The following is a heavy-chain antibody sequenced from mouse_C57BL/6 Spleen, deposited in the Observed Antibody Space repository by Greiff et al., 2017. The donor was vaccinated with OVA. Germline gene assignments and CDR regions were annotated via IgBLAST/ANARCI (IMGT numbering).Heavy chain of an antibody. V-gene: IGHV1-7*01. CDR3: ARSGDYDGGLDY. CDR1: GYTFTSYW. CDR2: INPSSGYT. J-gene: IGHJ2*01. Sequence: VQLQQSGAELAKPGASVKLSCKASGYTFTSYWMHWVKQRPGQGLEWIGYINPSSGYTKYNQKFKDKATLTADESSSTAYMQLSSLTYEDSAVYYGARSGDYDGGLDYWGQGTTLTVSS. D-gene: IGHD2-4*01.